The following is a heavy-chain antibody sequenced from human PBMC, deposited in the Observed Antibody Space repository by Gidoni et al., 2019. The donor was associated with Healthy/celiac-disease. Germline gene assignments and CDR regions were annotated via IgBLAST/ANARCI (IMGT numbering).Heavy chain of an antibody. Sequence: QVQLVQSGAEVTKPGSSVKVSCKASGVTFSRYAISWVRQAPGQGLEWMGGIIPIFGTANYAQKLQGRVTITADESTSTAYMELSSLRSEDTAVYYCARANRYYDFWSGYSYYYYGMDVWGQGTTVTVSS. J-gene: IGHJ6*02. V-gene: IGHV1-69*01. CDR1: GVTFSRYA. D-gene: IGHD3-3*01. CDR2: IIPIFGTA. CDR3: ARANRYYDFWSGYSYYYYGMDV.